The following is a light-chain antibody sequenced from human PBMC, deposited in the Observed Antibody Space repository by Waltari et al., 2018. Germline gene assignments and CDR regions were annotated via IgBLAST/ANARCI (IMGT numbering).Light chain of an antibody. J-gene: IGLJ1*01. CDR2: DVN. V-gene: IGLV2-14*03. CDR3: SSYTSTNTYV. Sequence: QSALTQPAAVSESPGQSITISCTGTISDVGAQNYVSWYQQHPGEAPKLMIYDVNKRPSGTSNRFSGSKSGNTASLSISGLQAEDEADYYCSSYTSTNTYVFGSGTKVTVL. CDR1: ISDVGAQNY.